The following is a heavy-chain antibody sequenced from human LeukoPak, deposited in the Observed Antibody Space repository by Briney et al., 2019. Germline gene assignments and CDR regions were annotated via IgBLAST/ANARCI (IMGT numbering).Heavy chain of an antibody. D-gene: IGHD4-23*01. CDR3: AKLGGDSDNWHFDL. CDR1: GFTFSSYA. V-gene: IGHV3-23*01. CDR2: ISGSGGGT. Sequence: GGSLRLSCAASGFTFSSYAMSWVRQAPGKGLDWVSLISGSGGGTYYADSVKGRFPIFRDNSKNTLYLQMNSLRAEDTAIYYCAKLGGDSDNWHFDLWGRGTLVTVSS. J-gene: IGHJ2*01.